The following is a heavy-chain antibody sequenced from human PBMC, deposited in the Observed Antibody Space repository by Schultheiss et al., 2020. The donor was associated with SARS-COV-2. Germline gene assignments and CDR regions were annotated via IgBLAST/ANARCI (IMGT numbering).Heavy chain of an antibody. J-gene: IGHJ3*02. Sequence: GGSLRLSCAASGFTFSSYAMSWIRQAPGKGLEWVSYISSSGSTIYYADSVKGRFTISRDNAKNSLYLQMNSLRAEDTAVYYCARDRRHIVVVTALHWDAFDIWGQGTTVTVSS. CDR1: GFTFSSYA. D-gene: IGHD2-21*02. CDR3: ARDRRHIVVVTALHWDAFDI. V-gene: IGHV3-11*01. CDR2: ISSSGSTI.